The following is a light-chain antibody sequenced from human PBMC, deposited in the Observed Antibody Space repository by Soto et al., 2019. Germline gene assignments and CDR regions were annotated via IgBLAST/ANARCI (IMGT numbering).Light chain of an antibody. Sequence: IQMTQSPSSLSAYVGDSVSITCRASQGISSALAWYQQKPGRAPKLLIYDASSLEGGVPPRFSGSRSGTDFTLTVSSLQPEDFATYYCQQFDDYPFTFGPGTKVDIK. CDR3: QQFDDYPFT. J-gene: IGKJ3*01. V-gene: IGKV1D-13*01. CDR1: QGISSA. CDR2: DAS.